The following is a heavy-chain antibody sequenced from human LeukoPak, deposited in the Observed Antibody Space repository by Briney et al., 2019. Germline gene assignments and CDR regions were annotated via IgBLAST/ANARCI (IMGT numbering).Heavy chain of an antibody. D-gene: IGHD2-21*01. J-gene: IGHJ4*02. CDR2: INHSGST. CDR1: GGSFSGYY. V-gene: IGHV4-34*01. CDR3: ARETSLHIFDS. Sequence: SETLSLTCAVYGGSFSGYYWSWIRQPPGKGLEWIGEINHSGSTNYNPSLKSRVTISVDTSKNQFSLKLSSVTAADTAVYYCARETSLHIFDSWGQGTLVTVSS.